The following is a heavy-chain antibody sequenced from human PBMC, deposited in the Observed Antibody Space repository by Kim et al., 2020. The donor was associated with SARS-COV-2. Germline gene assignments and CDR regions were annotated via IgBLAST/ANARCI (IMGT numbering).Heavy chain of an antibody. CDR2: ISYDGSHK. Sequence: GGSLRLSCAASGFTFNTYGMHWVRQAPGKGLEWVAVISYDGSHKYYVDSVKGRFTISIDNPKNTLYLQMNSLRIEDTAVYYCARSFSGSYFGYDYWGQGSLVTVSS. CDR1: GFTFNTYG. D-gene: IGHD1-26*01. CDR3: ARSFSGSYFGYDY. J-gene: IGHJ4*02. V-gene: IGHV3-30*03.